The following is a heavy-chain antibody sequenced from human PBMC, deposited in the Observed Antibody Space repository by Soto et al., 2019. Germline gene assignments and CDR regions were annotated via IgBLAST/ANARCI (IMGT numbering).Heavy chain of an antibody. CDR1: GGPITSGGNS. CDR2: IFYSGST. CDR3: ARGYRQSGYSSSWVFDY. Sequence: QLQLQESGPGLLKPSQTRSLICTFSGGPITSGGNSWNWIRQHQGKGLEWFGYIFYSGSTYYNPFLRSRVTISADTSENQFSLNLSSVTAADTAVYFCARGYRQSGYSSSWVFDYWGQGTLVNVSS. V-gene: IGHV4-31*03. D-gene: IGHD6-13*01. J-gene: IGHJ4*02.